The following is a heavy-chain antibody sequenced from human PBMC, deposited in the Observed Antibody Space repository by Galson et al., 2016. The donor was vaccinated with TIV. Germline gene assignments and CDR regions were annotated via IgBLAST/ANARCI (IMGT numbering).Heavy chain of an antibody. D-gene: IGHD3-10*02. V-gene: IGHV3-11*03. J-gene: IGHJ3*02. Sequence: SLRLSCAASGFAFNNYYLTWIRQTPGKGLEWVSHISGSGNYRDYANSVKGRFSISRDNSKNTLFLQMNSLRVEDTAVYYCAKDYVRVIPGTGTFDIWGQGIMVTVSS. CDR1: GFAFNNYY. CDR2: ISGSGNYR. CDR3: AKDYVRVIPGTGTFDI.